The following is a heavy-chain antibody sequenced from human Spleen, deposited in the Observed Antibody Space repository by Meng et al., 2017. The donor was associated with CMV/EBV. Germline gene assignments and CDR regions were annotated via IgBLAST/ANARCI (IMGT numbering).Heavy chain of an antibody. CDR2: INPNSGGT. J-gene: IGHJ4*02. CDR3: ARGSYGDYASNFDY. Sequence: ASVKVSCKASGYTFTAYYMHWVRQAPGQGLEWMGWINPNSGGTNHAQKFQGRVTMTRDTSISTAYMELSRLTSDDTAVYYCARGSYGDYASNFDYWGQGTLVTVSS. CDR1: GYTFTAYY. V-gene: IGHV1-2*02. D-gene: IGHD4-17*01.